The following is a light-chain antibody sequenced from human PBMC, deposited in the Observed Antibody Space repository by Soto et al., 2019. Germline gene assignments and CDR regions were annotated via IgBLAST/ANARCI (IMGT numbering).Light chain of an antibody. CDR1: SSDVGAYNY. CDR2: DVR. J-gene: IGLJ2*01. Sequence: QSALTQPASVSGSPGQSITISCTETSSDVGAYNYVSWYQQHPGKAPKLMICDVRNRPSGVSNRFSGSKSGNTASLTISGLQAEDEADYYCSSYTSSSSVVFGGGTQLTVL. CDR3: SSYTSSSSVV. V-gene: IGLV2-14*03.